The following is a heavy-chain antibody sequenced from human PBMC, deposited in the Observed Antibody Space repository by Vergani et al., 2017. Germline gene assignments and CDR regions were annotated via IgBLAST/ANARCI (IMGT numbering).Heavy chain of an antibody. CDR1: GYTFTSYD. V-gene: IGHV1-8*03. CDR2: MNPNSGNT. D-gene: IGHD3-10*01. Sequence: QVQLVQSGAEVRTPGASVKVSCKASGYTFTSYDINWVRQATGQGLEWMGWMNPNSGNTGYAQKFQGRVTITRNTSISTAYMELSSLRSDDTAVYYCARGNGRYFFGSGSYSSWGQGTLVTVSS. J-gene: IGHJ5*02. CDR3: ARGNGRYFFGSGSYSS.